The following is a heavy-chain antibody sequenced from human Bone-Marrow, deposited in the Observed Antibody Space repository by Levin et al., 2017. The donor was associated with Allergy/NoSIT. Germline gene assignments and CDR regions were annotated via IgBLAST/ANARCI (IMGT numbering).Heavy chain of an antibody. CDR1: GFTFSNYH. Sequence: ASVKVSCAASGFTFSNYHMNWIRQAPGKGLEWISVITSDGKTYYAGSVKGRFTISRDNSKNTLFLQMNSLTAEDTALYYCAKDVGDRAGWPFFDYWGQGTLVTASS. CDR3: AKDVGDRAGWPFFDY. V-gene: IGHV3-23*01. CDR2: ITSDGKT. J-gene: IGHJ4*02. D-gene: IGHD6-19*01.